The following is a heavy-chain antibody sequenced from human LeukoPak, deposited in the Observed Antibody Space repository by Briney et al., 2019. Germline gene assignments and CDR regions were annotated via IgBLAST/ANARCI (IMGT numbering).Heavy chain of an antibody. CDR1: GDSISSSHW. D-gene: IGHD3/OR15-3a*01. CDR3: ARQTGSGLFILP. J-gene: IGHJ4*02. CDR2: IYYSGNT. Sequence: SETLSLTCGVSGDSISSSHWWSWVRQPPGKGLEWIGSIYYSGNTYYNASLKSQVSISIDTSKNQFSLKLTSVTAADTAVYYCARQTGSGLFILPGGQGTLVTVSS. V-gene: IGHV4-39*01.